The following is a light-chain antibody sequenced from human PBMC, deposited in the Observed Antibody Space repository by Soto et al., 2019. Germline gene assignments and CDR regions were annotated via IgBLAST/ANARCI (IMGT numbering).Light chain of an antibody. CDR3: QHYGTSPST. CDR2: SES. J-gene: IGKJ1*01. Sequence: EIVLTQSPVTLSLSPGERATLSCRASQSVSSSYLAWYQQKPGQAPRLLIYSESTRATGIPDRFSGSGSGTDFTLTISRLEPEDFAVYYCQHYGTSPSTFGRGTKVDIK. CDR1: QSVSSSY. V-gene: IGKV3-20*01.